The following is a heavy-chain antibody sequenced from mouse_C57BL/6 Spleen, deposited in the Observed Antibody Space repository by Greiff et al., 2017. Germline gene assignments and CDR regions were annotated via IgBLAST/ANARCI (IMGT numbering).Heavy chain of an antibody. Sequence: VQLQQSGPGLVQPSQSLSITCTASGFSLTSYGVHWVRQSPGQGLEWVGVIWRGGSTDYDAAFMSRLSSTKDNSKSQVFFKMNRLQADDTAIYYGGGYLAIGCWGQGTSVTV. CDR3: GGYLAIGC. J-gene: IGHJ4*01. V-gene: IGHV2-5*01. CDR1: GFSLTSYG. CDR2: IWRGGST. D-gene: IGHD1-1*01.